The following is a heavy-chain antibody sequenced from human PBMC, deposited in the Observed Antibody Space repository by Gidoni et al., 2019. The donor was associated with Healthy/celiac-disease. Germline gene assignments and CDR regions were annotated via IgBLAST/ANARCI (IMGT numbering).Heavy chain of an antibody. CDR1: GFSLSTARMG. CDR2: ILSNDEK. CDR3: ARMGFITLVRGVIGAFDI. Sequence: QVTLKESGPVLVKPTETLTLTCTVPGFSLSTARMGVSWIRQHPGKALEWLAHILSNDEKSYSTSLKGRLTISKATSKSQVVLTMTNMDPVDTATYYCARMGFITLVRGVIGAFDIWGQGTMVTVSS. D-gene: IGHD3-10*01. V-gene: IGHV2-26*01. J-gene: IGHJ3*02.